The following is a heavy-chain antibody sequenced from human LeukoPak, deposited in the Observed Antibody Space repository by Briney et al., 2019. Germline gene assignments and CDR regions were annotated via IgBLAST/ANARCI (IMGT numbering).Heavy chain of an antibody. J-gene: IGHJ6*03. CDR2: LGSGGDIT. D-gene: IGHD1-20*01. V-gene: IGHV3-23*01. CDR3: AKDQLVGKNYHWYLDV. CDR1: GFTLRSYV. Sequence: GGSLRLSCAASGFTLRSYVMSWVRQVPGKGLEWVSALGSGGDITDCAESVKGRFTISRDTSENTLYLEMHSLRAEDTAIYYCAKDQLVGKNYHWYLDVWGKGTTVTVSS.